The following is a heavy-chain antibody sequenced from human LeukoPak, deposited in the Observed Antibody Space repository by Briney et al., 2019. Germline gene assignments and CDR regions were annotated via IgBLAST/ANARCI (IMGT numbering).Heavy chain of an antibody. CDR1: GYTFTGYY. Sequence: GASVKVSCKASGYTFTGYYMHWVRQAPGQGLEWMGWINPNSGGTNYAQKFQGRVTMTRDTSISTAYMELSRLRSDDTAVYYCAQLADLDYYDSSGYHPDAFDIWGQGTMVTVSS. CDR3: AQLADLDYYDSSGYHPDAFDI. V-gene: IGHV1-2*02. J-gene: IGHJ3*02. D-gene: IGHD3-22*01. CDR2: INPNSGGT.